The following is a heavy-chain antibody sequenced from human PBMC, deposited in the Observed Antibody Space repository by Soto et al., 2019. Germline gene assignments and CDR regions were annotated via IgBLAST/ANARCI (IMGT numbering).Heavy chain of an antibody. Sequence: ASVKVSCKVSGYTLTELSMHWVRQAPGKGLEWMGGFDPEDGETIYAQKFQGRVTMTEDTSTDTAYMELSSLRSEDTAVYHCETDFMSIAARPFDYWGQGTLVTVSS. J-gene: IGHJ4*02. CDR1: GYTLTELS. CDR3: ETDFMSIAARPFDY. V-gene: IGHV1-24*01. CDR2: FDPEDGET. D-gene: IGHD6-6*01.